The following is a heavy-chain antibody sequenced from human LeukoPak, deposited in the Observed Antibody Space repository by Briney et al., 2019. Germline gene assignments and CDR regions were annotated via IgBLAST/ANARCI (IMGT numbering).Heavy chain of an antibody. J-gene: IGHJ6*02. CDR2: ISSSGSTI. D-gene: IGHD5-18*01. CDR3: ARDNAWTAMVYYYYYGMDV. CDR1: GFTFSSYS. Sequence: PGGSLRLSCAASGFTFSSYSMNWVRQAPGKGLEWVSYISSSGSTIYYADSVKGRFTISRDNAKNSLYLQMNSLRAEDTAVYYCARDNAWTAMVYYYYYGMDVWGQGNTVTVSS. V-gene: IGHV3-48*04.